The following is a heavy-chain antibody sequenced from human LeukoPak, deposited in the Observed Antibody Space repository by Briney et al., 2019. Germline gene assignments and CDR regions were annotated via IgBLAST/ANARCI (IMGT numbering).Heavy chain of an antibody. CDR3: AREISGYYDSSGYSPFDY. J-gene: IGHJ4*02. CDR1: GGSISSSSYY. Sequence: SETLSLTCTVSGGSISSSSYYWGWIRQPPGKGLEWIGSIYYSGSTYYNPSLKSRVTISVDTSKNQFSLKLSSVTAADTAVYYCAREISGYYDSSGYSPFDYWGQGTLVTVSS. D-gene: IGHD3-22*01. CDR2: IYYSGST. V-gene: IGHV4-39*07.